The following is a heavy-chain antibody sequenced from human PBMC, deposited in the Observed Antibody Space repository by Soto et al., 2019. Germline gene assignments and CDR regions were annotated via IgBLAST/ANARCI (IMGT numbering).Heavy chain of an antibody. CDR3: ARDRGSGSYDAFDI. Sequence: QVQLQESGPGLVKPSQTLSLTCTVSGGSISSGGYYWSWIRQHPGKGLEWIGYIYYSGSTYYNPSLKSRVTISVDTSKNQFSLKLSSVTAADTAVYFCARDRGSGSYDAFDIWGQGTMVTVSS. CDR1: GGSISSGGYY. J-gene: IGHJ3*02. D-gene: IGHD3-10*01. V-gene: IGHV4-31*03. CDR2: IYYSGST.